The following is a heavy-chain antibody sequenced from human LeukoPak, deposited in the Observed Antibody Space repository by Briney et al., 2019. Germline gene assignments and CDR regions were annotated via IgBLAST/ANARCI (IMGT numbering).Heavy chain of an antibody. D-gene: IGHD1-7*01. CDR1: GFTFSSYA. CDR3: AKGWTGSGTTGVDY. Sequence: GGSLRLSCAASGFTFSSYAMSWVRQAPGKGLEWVSAISGSGGSTYYADSVKGRFTISRDNSKNTLYLQMNSLRAEDTAVYYCAKGWTGSGTTGVDYWGQGTLVTVSS. CDR2: ISGSGGST. V-gene: IGHV3-23*01. J-gene: IGHJ4*02.